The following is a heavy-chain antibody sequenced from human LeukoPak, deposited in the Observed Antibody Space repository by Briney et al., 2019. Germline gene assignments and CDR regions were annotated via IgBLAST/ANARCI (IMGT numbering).Heavy chain of an antibody. Sequence: GGSLRLSCAASGFTFSSDAMSWVRQAPGKGLEWVSAISGRGGSTYYADSVKGRFTISRDNSKNTLYLQMNSLRAENTVEYYCAKILNYFDSIYAFDMWGQGTMVTVSS. CDR1: GFTFSSDA. CDR3: AKILNYFDSIYAFDM. V-gene: IGHV3-23*01. D-gene: IGHD3-22*01. CDR2: ISGRGGST. J-gene: IGHJ3*02.